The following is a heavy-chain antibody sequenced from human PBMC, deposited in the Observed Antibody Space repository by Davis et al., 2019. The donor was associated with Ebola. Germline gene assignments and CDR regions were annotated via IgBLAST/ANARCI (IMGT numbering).Heavy chain of an antibody. CDR2: ISGSGGST. CDR3: AKDHMSIAVAGVLI. V-gene: IGHV3-23*01. CDR1: GFTFSSYA. J-gene: IGHJ4*02. Sequence: GESLKISCAASGFTFSSYAMHWVRQAPGKGLEWVSAISGSGGSTYYADSVKGRFTISRDNSKNTLYLQMNSLRAEDTAVYYCAKDHMSIAVAGVLIWGQGTLVTVSS. D-gene: IGHD6-19*01.